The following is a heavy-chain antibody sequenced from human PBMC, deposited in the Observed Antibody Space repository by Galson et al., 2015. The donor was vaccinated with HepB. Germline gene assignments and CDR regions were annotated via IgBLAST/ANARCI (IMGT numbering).Heavy chain of an antibody. CDR2: ISGSGRYA. V-gene: IGHV3-23*01. J-gene: IGHJ4*02. Sequence: SLRLSCAASGFIFTSYVMGWVRQAPGKGLEWVSSISGSGRYAYYADSVKGRFTISTDNSKNTLYLQMNSLRVEDTAVYYCAGGPDGYYSFWGQGTLVTVSS. D-gene: IGHD5-24*01. CDR3: AGGPDGYYSF. CDR1: GFIFTSYV.